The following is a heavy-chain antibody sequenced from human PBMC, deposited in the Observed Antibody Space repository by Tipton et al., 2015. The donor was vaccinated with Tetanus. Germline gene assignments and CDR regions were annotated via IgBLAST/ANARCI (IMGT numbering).Heavy chain of an antibody. D-gene: IGHD6-6*01. Sequence: TLSLTCNVSGGSINTGDYYWSWIRQSPGKGLEWIGHVYYSGSTFYNPSFGSRVTISVDTSKNQFSLKLTSVTDADTAVYYCARDQGGGRVVRLNWFDPWGQGTLVTVSS. J-gene: IGHJ5*02. CDR1: GGSINTGDYY. CDR2: VYYSGST. V-gene: IGHV4-30-4*01. CDR3: ARDQGGGRVVRLNWFDP.